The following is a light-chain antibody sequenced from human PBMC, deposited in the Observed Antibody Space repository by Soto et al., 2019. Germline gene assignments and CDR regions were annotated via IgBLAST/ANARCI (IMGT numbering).Light chain of an antibody. CDR2: DVS. CDR3: SSYTSSSTSYV. J-gene: IGLJ1*01. Sequence: QSALTQPRSVSGSPGQSVSISCTGTSSDVGGYNYVSWYQQHPGKAPKLMLHDVSKRPSGVPNRFSGSKSGNTASLTISGLQAEDEADYYCSSYTSSSTSYVFGTGTKVTVL. CDR1: SSDVGGYNY. V-gene: IGLV2-11*01.